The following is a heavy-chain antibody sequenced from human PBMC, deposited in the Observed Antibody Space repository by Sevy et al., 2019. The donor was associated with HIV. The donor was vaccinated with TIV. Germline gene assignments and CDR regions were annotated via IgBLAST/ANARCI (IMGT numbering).Heavy chain of an antibody. CDR1: GFTVSSNY. CDR3: ARDVRYCSGGSCYNWFDP. J-gene: IGHJ5*02. D-gene: IGHD2-15*01. V-gene: IGHV3-53*01. CDR2: IYSGGST. Sequence: GGSLRLSCAASGFTVSSNYMSWVRQAPGKGLEWVSVIYSGGSTYYGDAVKGRFTISRDNSKNTLYLQMNSLRAEDTAVYYCARDVRYCSGGSCYNWFDPWGQGTLVTVSS.